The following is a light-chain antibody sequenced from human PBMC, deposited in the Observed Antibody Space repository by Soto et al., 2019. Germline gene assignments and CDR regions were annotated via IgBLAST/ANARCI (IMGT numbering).Light chain of an antibody. Sequence: QAVVTQPPSVSGAPGQRVTISCTGSSSNIGAGYDVHWYQQLPGAAPKLLIYGNILIYGNSNRPSGVPDRFSGSKSGTSASLAITGLQAEDEADYYCQSYDSSLSGVVFGGGTKLTVL. CDR1: SSNIGAGYD. CDR3: QSYDSSLSGVV. J-gene: IGLJ2*01. V-gene: IGLV1-40*01. CDR2: GNS.